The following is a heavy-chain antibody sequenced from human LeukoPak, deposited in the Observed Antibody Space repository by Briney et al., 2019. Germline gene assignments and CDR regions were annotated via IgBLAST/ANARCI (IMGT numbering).Heavy chain of an antibody. J-gene: IGHJ4*02. Sequence: PSETLSLTCTVSGGSISSYYWSWIRQPPGKGLEWIGYIYYSGSTNYNPSLKSRVTISVDTSKNQFSLKLSSVTAADTAVYYCARGDYGDYVGYFDYWGQGTLVTVSS. D-gene: IGHD4-17*01. CDR3: ARGDYGDYVGYFDY. CDR1: GGSISSYY. V-gene: IGHV4-59*01. CDR2: IYYSGST.